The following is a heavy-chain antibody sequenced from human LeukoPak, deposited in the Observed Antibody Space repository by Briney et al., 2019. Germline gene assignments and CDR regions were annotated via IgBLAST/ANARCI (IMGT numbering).Heavy chain of an antibody. V-gene: IGHV3-33*01. CDR1: GFTFNRYG. CDR3: ARDRVGAPFDY. Sequence: GGSLRLSCAASGFTFNRYGMHWVRQAPGKGLEWVAIIWYDGSNQHYADSVKGRFTISRDNSKNTVYLQMDSLRVEDTAVFYCARDRVGAPFDYWGQGTLVTDSS. D-gene: IGHD1-26*01. J-gene: IGHJ4*01. CDR2: IWYDGSNQ.